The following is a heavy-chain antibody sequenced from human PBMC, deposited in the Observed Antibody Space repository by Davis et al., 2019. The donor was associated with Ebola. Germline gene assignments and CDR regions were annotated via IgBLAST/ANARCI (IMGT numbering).Heavy chain of an antibody. CDR1: GFTFSNYW. CDR3: AKLGINYYDTLDI. V-gene: IGHV3-74*01. CDR2: INLDGSRT. J-gene: IGHJ3*02. D-gene: IGHD3-10*01. Sequence: PGGSLRLSCAASGFTFSNYWIHWVRQVPGKGLVWVSRINLDGSRTTYANAVKGRFTISRDNAKNTVYLQMNGLRTEDTALYYCAKLGINYYDTLDIWGQGTMVTVSS.